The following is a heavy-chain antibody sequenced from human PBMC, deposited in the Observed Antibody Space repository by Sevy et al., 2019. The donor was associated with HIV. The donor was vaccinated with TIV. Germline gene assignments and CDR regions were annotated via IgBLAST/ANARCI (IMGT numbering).Heavy chain of an antibody. CDR2: IVVGSGKT. V-gene: IGHV1-58*01. CDR3: AADNLQGYYYYYMEV. Sequence: ASVKVSCKASGLTFKSSAVQWVRQARGQRLEWIGWIVVGSGKTNYAQKFQERVTITRDMSTSTTYMELTSLRSEDTAVYYCAADNLQGYYYYYMEVWGKGTTVTVSS. CDR1: GLTFKSSA. J-gene: IGHJ6*03. D-gene: IGHD3-16*01.